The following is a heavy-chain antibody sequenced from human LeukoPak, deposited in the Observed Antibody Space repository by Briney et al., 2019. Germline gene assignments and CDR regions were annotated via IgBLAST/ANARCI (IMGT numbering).Heavy chain of an antibody. CDR1: GFTFSSYE. D-gene: IGHD6-19*01. V-gene: IGHV3-48*03. CDR3: ARGYRSGWCLGY. Sequence: GGSLRLSCAASGFTFSSYEINWVRQAPGKGLEWVSYISSSGSTIYYADSVKGRFTISGDNAKNSLYLQMNSLRAEDTAVYYCARGYRSGWCLGYWGQGTLVTVSS. CDR2: ISSSGSTI. J-gene: IGHJ4*02.